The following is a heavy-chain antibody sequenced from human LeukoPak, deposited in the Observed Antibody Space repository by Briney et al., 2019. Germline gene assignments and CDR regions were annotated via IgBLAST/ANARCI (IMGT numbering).Heavy chain of an antibody. CDR2: TKHDGSEK. D-gene: IGHD1-26*01. CDR3: AKGRAWGSYGRGFDY. J-gene: IGHJ4*02. CDR1: AFRFSDYW. Sequence: GGSLRLSCAASAFRFSDYWMAWVRQAPGKGLEWVANTKHDGSEKYYMDSVKGRFTISRVNAKNSLYLQMNSLRAEDTAVYYCAKGRAWGSYGRGFDYWGQGTLVTVSS. V-gene: IGHV3-7*01.